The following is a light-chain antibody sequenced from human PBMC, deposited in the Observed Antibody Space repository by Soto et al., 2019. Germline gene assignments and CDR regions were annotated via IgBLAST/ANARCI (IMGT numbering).Light chain of an antibody. CDR3: SSYVGGDKMV. CDR2: DVT. Sequence: QSVLTQPPSASGSPGQSVTISCTGTSNDVGGYNYVSWFQQHPGKAPKLLIYDVTTRPSGVPDRFSGSKSGNTASLSVSGLQAEDEATYYCSSYVGGDKMVFGGGTQLTVL. V-gene: IGLV2-8*01. CDR1: SNDVGGYNY. J-gene: IGLJ3*02.